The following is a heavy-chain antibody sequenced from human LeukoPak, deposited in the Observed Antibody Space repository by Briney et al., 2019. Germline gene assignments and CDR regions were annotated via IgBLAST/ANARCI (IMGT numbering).Heavy chain of an antibody. Sequence: PVKVSCKASGGTFSSYTISWVRQAPGQGLEWMGRIIPILGIANYAQKFQGRVTITADKYTSTAYMELSSLRSEDTAVYYCATRYSSGWYYFDYWGQGTLVTVSS. J-gene: IGHJ4*02. CDR3: ATRYSSGWYYFDY. D-gene: IGHD6-19*01. CDR1: GGTFSSYT. CDR2: IIPILGIA. V-gene: IGHV1-69*02.